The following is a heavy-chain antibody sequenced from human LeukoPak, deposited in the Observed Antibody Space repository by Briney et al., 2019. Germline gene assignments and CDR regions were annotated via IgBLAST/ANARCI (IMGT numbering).Heavy chain of an antibody. D-gene: IGHD3-10*01. CDR1: GGSISSGDYY. CDR2: IYYSGST. V-gene: IGHV4-30-4*01. Sequence: SETLSLTCTVSGGSISSGDYYWSWIRQPPGKGLEWIGYIYYSGSTYYNPSLKSRVTISVDTSKNQLSLKLSPVTAADTAVYYCARATYYYGSGSSTWDYWGQGTLVTVSS. CDR3: ARATYYYGSGSSTWDY. J-gene: IGHJ4*02.